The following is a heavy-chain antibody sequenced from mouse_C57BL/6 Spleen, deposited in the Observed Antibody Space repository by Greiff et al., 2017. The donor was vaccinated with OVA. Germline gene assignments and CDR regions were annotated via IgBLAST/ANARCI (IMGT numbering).Heavy chain of an antibody. Sequence: EVKLMESGGGLVKPGGSLKLSCAASGFTFSDYGMHWVRQAPEKGLEWVAYISSGSSTIYYADTVKGRFTISRDNAKNTLFLQMTSLVSEDTAMYYCARGHYTSWFAYWGQGTLVTVSA. J-gene: IGHJ3*01. CDR1: GFTFSDYG. CDR2: ISSGSSTI. D-gene: IGHD2-12*01. V-gene: IGHV5-17*01. CDR3: ARGHYTSWFAY.